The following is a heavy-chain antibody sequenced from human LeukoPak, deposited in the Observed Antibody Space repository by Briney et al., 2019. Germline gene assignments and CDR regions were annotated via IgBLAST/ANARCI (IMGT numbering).Heavy chain of an antibody. CDR2: ISFSVNTK. CDR1: GFTFSDYS. CDR3: ARGAYSSGWAYFDH. Sequence: PGGSLRLSCAASGFTFSDYSMNWVRQAPGKGLEWVSYISFSVNTKYYGDSVKGRFTISRDNAKNSLYLHMDSLRAEDTAVYYCARGAYSSGWAYFDHWGLGTLVTVSS. J-gene: IGHJ4*02. D-gene: IGHD6-19*01. V-gene: IGHV3-48*04.